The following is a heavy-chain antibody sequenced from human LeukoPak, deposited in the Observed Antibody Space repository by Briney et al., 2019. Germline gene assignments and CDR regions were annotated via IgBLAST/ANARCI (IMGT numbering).Heavy chain of an antibody. CDR1: GFTFSTYA. Sequence: GGSLRLSCAASGFTFSTYAMHWVRQAPGKGLEYVSAIGSDGDSTYYANSVKGRFTISRDNSKNTLYLQMGSLRAEDMAVYYWAKSEQQDFGDYEFDYWGQGTLVTVSS. CDR3: AKSEQQDFGDYEFDY. J-gene: IGHJ4*02. D-gene: IGHD4-17*01. V-gene: IGHV3-64*01. CDR2: IGSDGDST.